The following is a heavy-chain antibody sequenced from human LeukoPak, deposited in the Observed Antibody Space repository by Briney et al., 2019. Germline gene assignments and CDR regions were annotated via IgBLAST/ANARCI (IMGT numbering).Heavy chain of an antibody. D-gene: IGHD4-17*01. CDR3: ARGATVTTRAYYYYYMDV. CDR1: GYTFTGFY. Sequence: ASVKVSCRASGYTFTGFYMHWVRQAPGQGHEWMGWINPNSGGTNYAQKFQGRVTMTRDTSISTAYMELSRLRSDDTAVYYCARGATVTTRAYYYYYMDVWGKGTTVTVSS. J-gene: IGHJ6*03. CDR2: INPNSGGT. V-gene: IGHV1-2*02.